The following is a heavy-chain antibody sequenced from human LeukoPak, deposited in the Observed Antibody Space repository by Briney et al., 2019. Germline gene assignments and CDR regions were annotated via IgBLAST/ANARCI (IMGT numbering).Heavy chain of an antibody. CDR3: ARGSDYYFWSGYYSNWFDP. CDR1: CYTFTGYY. J-gene: IGHJ5*02. V-gene: IGHV1-2*02. CDR2: INPNSGGT. D-gene: IGHD3-3*01. Sequence: GASVKVSCKAFCYTFTGYYMHWVRQAPGQGLEWMGWINPNSGGTNYAQKFQGRVTMTRDTSISTAYMELSRLRSDDTAVYYCARGSDYYFWSGYYSNWFDPWGQGTLVTVSS.